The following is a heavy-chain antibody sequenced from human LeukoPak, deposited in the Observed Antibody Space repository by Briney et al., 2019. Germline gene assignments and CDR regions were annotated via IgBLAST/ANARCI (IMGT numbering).Heavy chain of an antibody. J-gene: IGHJ4*02. CDR2: IYPGDSDT. CDR3: ARHLAVYCGGGSCYGPSPFDY. D-gene: IGHD2-15*01. CDR1: GYSFTSHW. V-gene: IGHV5-51*01. Sequence: GESLKISCKGSGYSFTSHWIGWVRQMPGKGLEWMGIIYPGDSDTRYSPSFQGQVTISADKSISTAYLQWSSLKASDTAMYYCARHLAVYCGGGSCYGPSPFDYWGQGTLVTVSS.